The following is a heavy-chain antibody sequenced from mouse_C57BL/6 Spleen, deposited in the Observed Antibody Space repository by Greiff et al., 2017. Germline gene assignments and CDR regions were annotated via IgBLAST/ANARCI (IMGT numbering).Heavy chain of an antibody. J-gene: IGHJ2*01. Sequence: EVQVVESGGDLVKPGGSLKLSCAASGFTFSSYGMSWVRQTPDKRLEWVATISSGGSYTYYPDSVKGRFTISRDNAKNTLYLQMSSLKSEDTAMYYCAGHDGYYFDYWGQGTTLTVSS. CDR2: ISSGGSYT. V-gene: IGHV5-6*01. CDR1: GFTFSSYG. CDR3: AGHDGYYFDY. D-gene: IGHD2-3*01.